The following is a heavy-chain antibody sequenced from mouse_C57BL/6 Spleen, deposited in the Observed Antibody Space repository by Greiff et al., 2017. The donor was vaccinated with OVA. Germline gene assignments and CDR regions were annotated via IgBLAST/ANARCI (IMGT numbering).Heavy chain of an antibody. Sequence: QVQLQQPGAELVKPGASVKMSCKASGYTFTSYWITWVKQRPGQGLEWIGDIYPGSGSTNYNEKFKSKATLTVDTSSSTAYMQLSSLTSEDSAVYYCAISGGYYSNYAEWYFDVWGTGTTVTVSS. V-gene: IGHV1-55*01. D-gene: IGHD2-5*01. CDR1: GYTFTSYW. CDR2: IYPGSGST. CDR3: AISGGYYSNYAEWYFDV. J-gene: IGHJ1*03.